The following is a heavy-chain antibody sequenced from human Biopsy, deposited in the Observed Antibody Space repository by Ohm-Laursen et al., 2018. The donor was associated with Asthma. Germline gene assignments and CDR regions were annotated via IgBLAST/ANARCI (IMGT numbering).Heavy chain of an antibody. CDR2: TNSVFGTT. V-gene: IGHV1-69*13. CDR3: ARKAGSCISRTCYSLDF. J-gene: IGHJ4*02. D-gene: IGHD2-2*01. CDR1: GGTFNTYV. Sequence: GASVQVSCKSLGGTFNTYVIGWGRQAPGQGLEWMGGTNSVFGTTTYPQKFQDRVTITADDSTSTVYMELNSLRSEETAVYYCARKAGSCISRTCYSLDFWGQGTLVTVSS.